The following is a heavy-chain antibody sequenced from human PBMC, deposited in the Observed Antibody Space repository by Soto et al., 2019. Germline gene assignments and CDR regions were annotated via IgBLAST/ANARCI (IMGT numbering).Heavy chain of an antibody. Sequence: ASVKVSCKTSGYTFTNYGISWVRQAPGQGLEWMGWITTDKGKTTYAQKFQGRVTMTRDTSTSTVYMELSSLRSEDTAVYYCAREITMVRGVISYYYGMAVWGQGTTVTVSS. J-gene: IGHJ6*02. CDR1: GYTFTNYG. CDR3: AREITMVRGVISYYYGMAV. V-gene: IGHV1-18*01. D-gene: IGHD3-10*01. CDR2: ITTDKGKT.